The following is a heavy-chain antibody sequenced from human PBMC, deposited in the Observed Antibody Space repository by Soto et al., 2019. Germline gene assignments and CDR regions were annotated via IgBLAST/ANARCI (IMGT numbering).Heavy chain of an antibody. CDR2: ISYDGSNK. J-gene: IGHJ5*02. CDR1: GFTFSSYG. Sequence: QVQLVESGGGVVQPGRSLRLSCAASGFTFSSYGMHWVRQAPGKGLEWVAVISYDGSNKYYADSVKGRFTISRDNSKNTLYLQMNSLRAEDTAVYYCAKGDPSLGSPFSSWGQGTLVTVSS. V-gene: IGHV3-30*18. D-gene: IGHD3-10*01. CDR3: AKGDPSLGSPFSS.